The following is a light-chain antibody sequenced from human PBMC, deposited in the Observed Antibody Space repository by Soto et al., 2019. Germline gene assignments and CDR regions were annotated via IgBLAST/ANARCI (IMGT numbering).Light chain of an antibody. J-gene: IGKJ2*01. CDR1: QSISSW. Sequence: DIQMTQSPSTLSASVGDRVTITCRASQSISSWLAWYQQKPGKDPNLLIYDASSLESGVPSRFSGSVSETEFTLTISSLQPDDFATYYCQQYNSYSPYTFGHGTKLEIK. CDR3: QQYNSYSPYT. CDR2: DAS. V-gene: IGKV1-5*01.